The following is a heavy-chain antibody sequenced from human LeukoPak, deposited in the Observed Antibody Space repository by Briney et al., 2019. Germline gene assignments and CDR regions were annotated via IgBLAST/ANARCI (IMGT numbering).Heavy chain of an antibody. CDR3: ASYDTSPGYFDF. CDR1: GFTFSSYE. Sequence: GSLRLSCAASGFTFSSYEMNWVRQPPGKGLEWIGSIYYTGTTYYNPSLKSRVTISVDTSKNHFSLKVSSVIAADTAVYYCASYDTSPGYFDFWGQGTLVTVSS. CDR2: IYYTGTT. D-gene: IGHD3-16*01. J-gene: IGHJ4*02. V-gene: IGHV4-39*02.